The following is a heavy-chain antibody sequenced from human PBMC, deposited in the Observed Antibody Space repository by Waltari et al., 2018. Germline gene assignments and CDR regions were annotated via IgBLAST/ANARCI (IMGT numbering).Heavy chain of an antibody. V-gene: IGHV3-23*04. CDR3: AKDLVLWFGECFDY. Sequence: EVQLVESGGGLVQPGGSLRLSCAASGFTFSSYDMSWVRQAPGRGLEWVSAISGRCGSKYYPDAGKGRFTISRDNTKNTLYLQMNSLRAEDTAVYYCAKDLVLWFGECFDYWGQGTLVTVSS. CDR2: ISGRCGSK. J-gene: IGHJ4*02. D-gene: IGHD3-10*01. CDR1: GFTFSSYD.